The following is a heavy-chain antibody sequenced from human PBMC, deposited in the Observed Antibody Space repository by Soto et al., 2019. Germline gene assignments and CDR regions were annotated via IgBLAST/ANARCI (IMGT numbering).Heavy chain of an antibody. CDR2: INAGNGNT. CDR3: ARAPGYCSGGSCYFAFVY. D-gene: IGHD2-15*01. CDR1: GYTFTSYA. Sequence: QVQLVQSGAEVKKPGASVKVSCKASGYTFTSYAMHWVRQAPGQRLEWMGWINAGNGNTKYSQKFQGRVTITRDTSASTAYRELSSLRSEDTAVYYCARAPGYCSGGSCYFAFVYWGQGTLVTVSS. J-gene: IGHJ4*02. V-gene: IGHV1-3*01.